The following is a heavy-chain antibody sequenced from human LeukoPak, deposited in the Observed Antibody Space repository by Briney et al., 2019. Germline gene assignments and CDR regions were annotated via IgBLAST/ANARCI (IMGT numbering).Heavy chain of an antibody. CDR3: ARGRPKITIFGVVIIRANWFDP. CDR2: INPNSGGT. D-gene: IGHD3-3*01. CDR1: GYTFTGYY. Sequence: ASVKVSCKASGYTFTGYYMHWVRQAPGQGLEWMGWINPNSGGTNYAQKFQGRVTMTRDTSISTAHMELSRLRSDDTAVYYCARGRPKITIFGVVIIRANWFDPWGQGTLVTVSS. V-gene: IGHV1-2*02. J-gene: IGHJ5*02.